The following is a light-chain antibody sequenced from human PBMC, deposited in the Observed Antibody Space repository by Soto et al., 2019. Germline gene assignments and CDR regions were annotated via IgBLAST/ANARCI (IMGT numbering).Light chain of an antibody. CDR2: DAS. V-gene: IGKV1-5*01. CDR3: QQANSFPWT. J-gene: IGKJ1*01. CDR1: QSINNR. Sequence: IQVTQSPSTLSASIGDRVTITCRASQSINNRLAWYQQMPGKAPNLLIYDASSLESGVPSRFRGSGSETEFTLTISGLQPDDFATYYCQQANSFPWTFGQGTKVDIK.